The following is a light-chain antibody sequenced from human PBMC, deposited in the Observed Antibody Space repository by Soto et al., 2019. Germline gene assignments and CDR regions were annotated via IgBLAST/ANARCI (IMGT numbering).Light chain of an antibody. J-gene: IGKJ2*01. CDR3: QRSYSTPAYS. V-gene: IGKV1-39*01. Sequence: DIQMTQSPSSLSASVGDRVTITCRASQSISSYLNWYQQKPGKVPKLLIYAESSLQSGVPSRFSGSGSETDFTLTIISLQPEYFATYYCQRSYSTPAYSFGQGTKLEIK. CDR2: AES. CDR1: QSISSY.